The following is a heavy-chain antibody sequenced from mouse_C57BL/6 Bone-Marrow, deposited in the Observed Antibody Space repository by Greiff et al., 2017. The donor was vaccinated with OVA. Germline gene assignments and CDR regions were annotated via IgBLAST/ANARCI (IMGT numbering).Heavy chain of an antibody. V-gene: IGHV2-9-1*01. Sequence: VKLMESGPGLVAPSQSLSITCTVSGFSLTSYAISWVRQPPGKGLEWLGVIWTGGGTNYNSALKSRLSISKDNSKSQVFLKMNSLQTDDTARYYCARNAPITTVVGGYFDVWGTGTTVTVSS. CDR2: IWTGGGT. D-gene: IGHD1-1*01. J-gene: IGHJ1*03. CDR1: GFSLTSYA. CDR3: ARNAPITTVVGGYFDV.